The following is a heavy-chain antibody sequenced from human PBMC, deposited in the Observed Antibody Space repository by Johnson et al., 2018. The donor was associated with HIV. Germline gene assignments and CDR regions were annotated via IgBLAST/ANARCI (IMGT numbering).Heavy chain of an antibody. CDR1: GFTFSSYA. CDR3: ARARTYCSGGSCYFDAFDI. V-gene: IGHV3-48*03. D-gene: IGHD2-15*01. J-gene: IGHJ3*02. CDR2: ISGSGSTI. Sequence: MLLVESGGGLVQPGGSLRLSCAASGFTFSSYAMSWVRQAPGKGLAWVSAISGSGSTIYYADPVKGRFTISRDNANNSLYLQMNSLRAEDTAVYYCARARTYCSGGSCYFDAFDIWGQGTMVTVSS.